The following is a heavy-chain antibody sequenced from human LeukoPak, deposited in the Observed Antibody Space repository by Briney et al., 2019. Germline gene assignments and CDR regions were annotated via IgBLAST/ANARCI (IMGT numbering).Heavy chain of an antibody. J-gene: IGHJ5*02. CDR3: ARDNSVRDEAWWFNP. V-gene: IGHV1-18*01. D-gene: IGHD5-24*01. CDR1: GYTFNSYG. Sequence: ASVKVSCKSSGYTFNSYGITWVRQAPGQGLEWLGWIHTYNGHTNYAQKLQGRVTMTTDTSTSTAYMELSSLRSEDTAVYYCARDNSVRDEAWWFNPWGQGTLVTVSS. CDR2: IHTYNGHT.